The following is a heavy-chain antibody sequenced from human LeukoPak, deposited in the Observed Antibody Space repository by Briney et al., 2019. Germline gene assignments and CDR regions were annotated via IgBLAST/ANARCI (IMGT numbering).Heavy chain of an antibody. Sequence: GGSLRLSCAASGFTFSSYAMSWVRQAPGKGLEWVSAISGCGGSTYYADSVKGRFTISRDNSKNTLYLQMNSLRAEDTAVYYCAKDLELRFLEWLRPFDYWGQGTLVTVSS. CDR3: AKDLELRFLEWLRPFDY. CDR1: GFTFSSYA. J-gene: IGHJ4*02. CDR2: ISGCGGST. V-gene: IGHV3-23*01. D-gene: IGHD3-3*01.